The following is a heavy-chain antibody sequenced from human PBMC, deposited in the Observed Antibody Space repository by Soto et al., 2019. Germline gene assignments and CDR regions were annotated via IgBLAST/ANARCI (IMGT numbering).Heavy chain of an antibody. V-gene: IGHV3-9*01. J-gene: IGHJ6*03. D-gene: IGHD3-3*01. CDR1: GFTFDDYA. CDR2: ISWNSGSI. Sequence: EVQLVESGGGLVQPGRSLRLSCAASGFTFDDYAMHWVRQAPGKGLEWVSGISWNSGSIGYADSVKGRFTISRDNAKNSLYLQMNSLRAEDTALYYCAKDMTDYDFWSGYLRIYYYMDVWGKGTTVTVSS. CDR3: AKDMTDYDFWSGYLRIYYYMDV.